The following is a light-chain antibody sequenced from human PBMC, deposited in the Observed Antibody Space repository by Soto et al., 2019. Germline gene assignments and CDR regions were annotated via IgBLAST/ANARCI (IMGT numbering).Light chain of an antibody. CDR1: QSISSY. V-gene: IGKV1-39*01. Sequence: PMTQSPSSLSASVGDRVTITCRASQSISSYLNWYQQKPGKAPKLLIYAASSLQSGVPSRFSGSGSGTDFTLTISSLQPEDFATYYCQQSYSTARTFGQGTKVEIK. CDR3: QQSYSTART. J-gene: IGKJ1*01. CDR2: AAS.